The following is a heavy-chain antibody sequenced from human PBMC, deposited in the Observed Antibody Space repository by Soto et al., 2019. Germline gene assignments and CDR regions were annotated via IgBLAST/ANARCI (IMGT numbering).Heavy chain of an antibody. CDR1: GFTFTSSA. Sequence: GASVKVSCKASGFTFTSSAVQWVRQARGQRLEWIGRIVVGSGNTNYAQKFQERVTITRDMSTSTAYMELSSLRSEDTAVYYCAAGLPNSAKTNYYYYYGMDVWG. V-gene: IGHV1-58*01. CDR3: AAGLPNSAKTNYYYYYGMDV. CDR2: IVVGSGNT. D-gene: IGHD2-15*01. J-gene: IGHJ6*02.